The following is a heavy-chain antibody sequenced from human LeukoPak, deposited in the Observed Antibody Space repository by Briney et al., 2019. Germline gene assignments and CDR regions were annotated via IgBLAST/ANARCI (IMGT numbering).Heavy chain of an antibody. CDR1: GGSISSGGYY. D-gene: IGHD2-2*01. Sequence: SETLSLTCTVSGGSISSGGYYWSWIRQHPGKGLEWIGYIYYSGSTYYNLSLKSRVTISVDTSKNQFSLKLSSVTAADTAVYYCARAVDCSSTSCCGLFDPWGQGTLVTVSS. V-gene: IGHV4-31*03. CDR3: ARAVDCSSTSCCGLFDP. J-gene: IGHJ5*02. CDR2: IYYSGST.